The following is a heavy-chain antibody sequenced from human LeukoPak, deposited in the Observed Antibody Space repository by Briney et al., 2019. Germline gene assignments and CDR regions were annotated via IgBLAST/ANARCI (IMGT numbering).Heavy chain of an antibody. D-gene: IGHD3-10*01. Sequence: GASVKVSCKASGYTFTGYYMHWVRQAPGQGLKWMGWINPNSGGTNYAQKFQGRVTMTRDTSISTAYMELSRLRSDDTAVYYCARETTMVRGVLDAFDIWGQGTMVTVSS. CDR3: ARETTMVRGVLDAFDI. CDR2: INPNSGGT. V-gene: IGHV1-2*02. J-gene: IGHJ3*02. CDR1: GYTFTGYY.